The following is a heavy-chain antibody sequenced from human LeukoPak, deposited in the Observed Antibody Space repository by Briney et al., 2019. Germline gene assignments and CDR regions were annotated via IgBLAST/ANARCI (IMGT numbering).Heavy chain of an antibody. D-gene: IGHD2-21*02. V-gene: IGHV3-73*01. CDR2: IRSKANSYAT. CDR1: GFTFSGSA. J-gene: IGHJ4*02. Sequence: GGSLRLSCAASGFTFSGSAMHWVRQASGKGLEWVGRIRSKANSYATAYAASVKARFAISRDDSKNTAYLQMNSLKTEDTAVYYCTRRYCGGDCPDYWGQGTLVTVSS. CDR3: TRRYCGGDCPDY.